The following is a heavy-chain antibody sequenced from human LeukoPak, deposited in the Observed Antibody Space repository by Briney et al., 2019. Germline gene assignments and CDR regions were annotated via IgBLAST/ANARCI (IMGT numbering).Heavy chain of an antibody. CDR1: RFTFSTYT. J-gene: IGHJ5*02. CDR3: TRGYSSGIAP. Sequence: GGSLRLSCAASRFTFSTYTMNWVRQAPGKGLQWVSYISSSGSTIYYADSVKGRFTISRDNAKDSLYLQMNSLRAEDTAVYYCTRGYSSGIAPWGQGTLVTVSS. V-gene: IGHV3-48*01. CDR2: ISSSGSTI. D-gene: IGHD6-19*01.